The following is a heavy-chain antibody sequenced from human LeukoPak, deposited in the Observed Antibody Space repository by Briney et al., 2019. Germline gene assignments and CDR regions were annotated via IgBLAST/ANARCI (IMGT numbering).Heavy chain of an antibody. CDR2: IGQDGRET. CDR1: GFTFSNYW. J-gene: IGHJ4*02. Sequence: PGGSLRLSCVVSGFTFSNYWMDWVRQAPGKGLEWVAFIGQDGRETNYAGSVKGRFTNSRDNAKNSQYLQMNNLRVEDTAVYYCATRGDLSWFGALRHWSQGTVVTVSS. D-gene: IGHD3-16*02. V-gene: IGHV3-7*01. CDR3: ATRGDLSWFGALRH.